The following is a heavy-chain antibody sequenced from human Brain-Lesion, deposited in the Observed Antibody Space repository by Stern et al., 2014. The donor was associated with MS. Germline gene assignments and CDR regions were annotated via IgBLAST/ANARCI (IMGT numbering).Heavy chain of an antibody. D-gene: IGHD2-15*01. V-gene: IGHV4-39*01. J-gene: IGHJ5*02. Sequence: QLVQSGPGLVKPSETLSLTCTVAGGSVSSTSYAWAWIRQPPGKGLEWIGTIYYSGNTYYSPSLNSRLTIFLITSKNQFYLQLGSVTAADTAVYYCAGEEDIRYCSGGSCTGNWFDPWGQGTLVTVSS. CDR2: IYYSGNT. CDR1: GGSVSSTSYA. CDR3: AGEEDIRYCSGGSCTGNWFDP.